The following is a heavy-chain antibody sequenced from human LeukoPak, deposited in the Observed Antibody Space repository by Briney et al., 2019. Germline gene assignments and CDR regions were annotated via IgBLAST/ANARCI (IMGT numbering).Heavy chain of an antibody. V-gene: IGHV3-49*03. CDR3: ARSKLLDF. CDR1: GFTFGDYA. D-gene: IGHD3-10*01. Sequence: GGSLRLSCIASGFTFGDYAMSWFRQAPGKGLEWVGFIRSKGFGGTTDYAASVKGRFTISRDDSKNIASLQMNSLKAEDAAVYYCARSKLLDFWGQGTLVTVPS. J-gene: IGHJ4*02. CDR2: IRSKGFGGTT.